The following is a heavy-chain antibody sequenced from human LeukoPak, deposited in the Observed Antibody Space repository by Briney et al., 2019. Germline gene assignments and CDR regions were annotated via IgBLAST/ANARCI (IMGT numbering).Heavy chain of an antibody. V-gene: IGHV4-4*07. D-gene: IGHD5-24*01. J-gene: IGHJ5*02. Sequence: SETLSLTCTVSGGSISNYYWSWIQQPAGKGLEWIGRIYSSGSTNNNPSFKSRVTMSVDTSNNQFSLKLTSVTAADTAVYYCARDGAAIRFDPWGQGTLVTVSS. CDR3: ARDGAAIRFDP. CDR1: GGSISNYY. CDR2: IYSSGST.